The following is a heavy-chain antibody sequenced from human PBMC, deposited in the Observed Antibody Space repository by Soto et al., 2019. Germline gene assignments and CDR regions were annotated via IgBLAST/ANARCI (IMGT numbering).Heavy chain of an antibody. CDR2: IQYHGINK. V-gene: IGHV3-33*05. CDR1: GFTFSTYG. CDR3: ARGLDYDSSGYYLDF. J-gene: IGHJ4*02. Sequence: LRLSCAASGFTFSTYGMHWVRQAPGKGLEWVAFIQYHGINKDYADSVKGRFTISRDNSRNTLYLQMNSLRAEDTAVYYCARGLDYDSSGYYLDFWGQGALVTVSS. D-gene: IGHD3-22*01.